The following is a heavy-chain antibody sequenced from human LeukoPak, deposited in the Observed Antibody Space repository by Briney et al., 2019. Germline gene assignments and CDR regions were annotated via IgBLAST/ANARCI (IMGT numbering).Heavy chain of an antibody. CDR2: IYSGGST. V-gene: IGHV3-53*01. CDR1: GFTVSSNY. CDR3: ARDPPGYYDSSVYP. J-gene: IGHJ5*02. D-gene: IGHD3-22*01. Sequence: GGSLRLSCAASGFTVSSNYMSWVRQAPGKGLEWVSVIYSGGSTYYADSVKGRFTISRDNSKNMLYLQMNSLRAEDTAVYYCARDPPGYYDSSVYPLGQGTLVTVSS.